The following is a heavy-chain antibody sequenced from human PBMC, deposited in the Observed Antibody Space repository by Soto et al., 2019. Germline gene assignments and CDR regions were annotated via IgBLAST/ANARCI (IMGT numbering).Heavy chain of an antibody. CDR1: GFTVSSNY. V-gene: IGHV3-53*01. J-gene: IGHJ4*02. D-gene: IGHD4-17*01. Sequence: PGCSLMLSCAASGFTVSSNYMSWVRQAPGKGLEWVSVIYSDGSTYYADSVKGRFTISRDNSKNTLYLQMNSLRAEDTAVYYCARASYGDYGFDYWGQGTLVTVSS. CDR3: ARASYGDYGFDY. CDR2: IYSDGST.